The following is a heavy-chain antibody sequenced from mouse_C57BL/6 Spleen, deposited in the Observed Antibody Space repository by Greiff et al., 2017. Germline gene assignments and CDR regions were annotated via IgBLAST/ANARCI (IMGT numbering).Heavy chain of an antibody. D-gene: IGHD1-1*01. J-gene: IGHJ1*03. CDR3: ARGGIYYYGSSYWYFDV. CDR2: INPNNGGT. Sequence: VQLQQSGPELVKPGASGKMSCKASGYTFTDYNMHWVKQSHGKSLEWIGYINPNNGGTSYNQKFKGKATLTVNKSSSTAYMELRSLTSEDSAVYDCARGGIYYYGSSYWYFDVWGTGTTVTVSS. V-gene: IGHV1-22*01. CDR1: GYTFTDYN.